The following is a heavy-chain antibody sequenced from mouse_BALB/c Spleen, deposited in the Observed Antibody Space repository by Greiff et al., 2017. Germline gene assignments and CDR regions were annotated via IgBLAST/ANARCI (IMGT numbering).Heavy chain of an antibody. CDR1: GFSLTSYG. J-gene: IGHJ2*01. CDR3: ARNEAAYLDN. CDR2: IWSGGST. Sequence: QVQLQQSGPGLVQPSQSLSITCTVSGFSLTSYGVHWVRQSPGKGLEWLGVIWSGGSTDYNAAFISRLSISKDNSKSQVFFKMNSLQANDTAIYYCARNEAAYLDNWGQGTTLTVSS. V-gene: IGHV2-2*02.